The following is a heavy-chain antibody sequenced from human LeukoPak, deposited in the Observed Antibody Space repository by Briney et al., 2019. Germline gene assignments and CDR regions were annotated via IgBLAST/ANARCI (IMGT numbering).Heavy chain of an antibody. CDR2: VYYSGKT. D-gene: IGHD3-22*01. V-gene: IGHV4-59*11. J-gene: IGHJ3*02. CDR3: ARLLDNDSSGDPDTFDM. Sequence: PSETLSLTCAVSGGSISGHYWSWIRQPPGKVLEWVGSVYYSGKTYYSASLRSRVTISVDTSKNHFSLKLTSVTAADTAVYYCARLLDNDSSGDPDTFDMWGQGTMVTVSS. CDR1: GGSISGHY.